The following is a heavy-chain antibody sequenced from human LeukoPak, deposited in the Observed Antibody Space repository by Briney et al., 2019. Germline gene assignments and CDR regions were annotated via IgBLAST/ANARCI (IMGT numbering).Heavy chain of an antibody. Sequence: GGSLRLSCAASGFTFGSYERNWVRQAPGKGLEWVWYIGPSGSTTYYADSVKDRFTLSRDDAKSSLYLQMTSPRAEDPAVYSCPRNVYHLRRQWLVPGFDYWGQGTLLTVSS. D-gene: IGHD6-19*01. V-gene: IGHV3-48*03. CDR3: PRNVYHLRRQWLVPGFDY. CDR2: IGPSGSTT. CDR1: GFTFGSYE. J-gene: IGHJ4*02.